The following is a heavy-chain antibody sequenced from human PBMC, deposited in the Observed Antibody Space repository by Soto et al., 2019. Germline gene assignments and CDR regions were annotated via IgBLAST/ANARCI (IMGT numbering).Heavy chain of an antibody. Sequence: EVQLVESGGSLVKPGGSLGLSCAASGFTFRDAWMSWVRQAPGKGLEWVGRVQTKAHGGTRDYAAPVKGRFTISRDDSKDTLYLQMNSPNTEDTAVYYCTAGVGTSDHDYWGQGTLVTVSS. CDR1: GFTFRDAW. CDR2: VQTKAHGGTR. J-gene: IGHJ4*02. D-gene: IGHD5-12*01. V-gene: IGHV3-15*01. CDR3: TAGVGTSDHDY.